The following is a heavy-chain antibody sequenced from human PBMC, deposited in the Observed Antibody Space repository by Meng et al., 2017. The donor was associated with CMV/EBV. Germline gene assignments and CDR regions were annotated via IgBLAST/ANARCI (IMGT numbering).Heavy chain of an antibody. CDR3: ARTELELYFDY. CDR1: GFTFSGYW. Sequence: GGSLRLSCAASGFTFSGYWMSWVRQAPGKGLEWVANIKQDGSEKYYVDSVKGRFTISRDNAKNSLYLQMNSLRAEDTAVYYCARTELELYFDYWGQGTLVTVSS. V-gene: IGHV3-7*01. D-gene: IGHD1-7*01. J-gene: IGHJ4*02. CDR2: IKQDGSEK.